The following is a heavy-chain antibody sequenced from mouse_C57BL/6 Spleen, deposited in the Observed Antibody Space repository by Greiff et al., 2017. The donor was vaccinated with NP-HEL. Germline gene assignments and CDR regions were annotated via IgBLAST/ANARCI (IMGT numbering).Heavy chain of an antibody. V-gene: IGHV1-18*01. CDR1: GYTFTDYN. D-gene: IGHD1-1*01. CDR2: INPNNGGT. J-gene: IGHJ3*01. CDR3: ARRISYGSSYGFAY. Sequence: VQLQQSGPELVKPGASVKIPCKASGYTFTDYNMDWVKQSHGKSLEWIGDINPNNGGTIYNQKFKGKATLTVDKSSSTAYMELRSLTSEDTAVYYCARRISYGSSYGFAYWGQGTLVTVSA.